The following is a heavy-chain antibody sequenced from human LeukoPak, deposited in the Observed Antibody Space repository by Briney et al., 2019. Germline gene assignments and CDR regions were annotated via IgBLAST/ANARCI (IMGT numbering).Heavy chain of an antibody. CDR2: INPSGGST. J-gene: IGHJ6*02. Sequence: ASVKVSCKASGYTFTSYYMHWVRQAPGQGLEWMGIINPSGGSTSYAQKFQGRVTMTRDTSTSTVYMELSSLRSEDTAVYYCATATFETAAAGYENYGMDVWGQGTTVTVSS. CDR3: ATATFETAAAGYENYGMDV. CDR1: GYTFTSYY. V-gene: IGHV1-46*01. D-gene: IGHD6-13*01.